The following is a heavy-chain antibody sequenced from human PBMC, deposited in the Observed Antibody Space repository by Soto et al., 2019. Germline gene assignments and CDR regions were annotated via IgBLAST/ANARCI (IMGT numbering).Heavy chain of an antibody. Sequence: SETLSLTCNVSGGSVSSGSYYWSWIRQPPGKGLEYIGYMSYSGNTNYNPSLKSRVTISVDTSKNQFSLRLTSVTAADTAVYYCARGKIRNYYFYHAVDVWGQGTTVTVSS. V-gene: IGHV4-61*01. CDR2: MSYSGNT. D-gene: IGHD4-17*01. CDR3: ARGKIRNYYFYHAVDV. J-gene: IGHJ6*02. CDR1: GGSVSSGSYY.